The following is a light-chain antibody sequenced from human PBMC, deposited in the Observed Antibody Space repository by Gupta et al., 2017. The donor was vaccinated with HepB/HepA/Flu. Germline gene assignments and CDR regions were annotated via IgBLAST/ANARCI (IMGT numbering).Light chain of an antibody. Sequence: RATLCCRASQFVRRNYLAWYQQKTGQAPRLLIYSASSRVAGIPDRFSGIGSGTDFTLTISRLDPEDIAVYFCQQYASSQRTFGQGTTVEIK. V-gene: IGKV3-20*01. CDR1: QFVRRNY. CDR2: SAS. CDR3: QQYASSQRT. J-gene: IGKJ1*01.